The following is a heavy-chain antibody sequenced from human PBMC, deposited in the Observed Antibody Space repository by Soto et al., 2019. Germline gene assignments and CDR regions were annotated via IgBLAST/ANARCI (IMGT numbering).Heavy chain of an antibody. CDR1: GFTFSSYA. V-gene: IGHV3-30-3*01. D-gene: IGHD6-13*01. CDR2: ISYDGSNK. CDR3: AREPSSSWTLTLDS. J-gene: IGHJ4*02. Sequence: QVQLVESGGGVVQPGRSLRLSCAASGFTFSSYAMHWVRQAPGKGLEWVAVISYDGSNKYYADSVKGRFTISRDNSKNTLYLQMKGLRAEDKAVYYCAREPSSSWTLTLDSWGQGTLVTVSS.